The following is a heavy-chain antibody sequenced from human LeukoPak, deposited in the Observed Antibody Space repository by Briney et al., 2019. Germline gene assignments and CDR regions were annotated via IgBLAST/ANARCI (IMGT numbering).Heavy chain of an antibody. CDR1: GGSISSYY. J-gene: IGHJ4*02. V-gene: IGHV4-59*01. CDR3: ARGGGYASPIGY. D-gene: IGHD5-12*01. CDR2: IYHSGST. Sequence: SETLSLTCTVSGGSISSYYWSWIRQPAGKGLEWIGYIYHSGSTNYNPSLKSRVTISVDTSKNQFSLKLSSVTAADTTVYYCARGGGYASPIGYWGQGALVTVSS.